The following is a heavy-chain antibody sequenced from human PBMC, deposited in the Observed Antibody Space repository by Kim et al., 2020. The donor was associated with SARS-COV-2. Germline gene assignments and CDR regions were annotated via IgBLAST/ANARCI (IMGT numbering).Heavy chain of an antibody. Sequence: GGSLRLSCAASGFTFSSYAMSWVRQAPGKGLEWVSAISGSGGSTYYADSVKGRFTISRDNSKNTLYLQMNSLRAEDTAVYYCAYYYDSSGYYTPPYYYYGMDVWGQGTTVTGSS. V-gene: IGHV3-23*01. CDR3: AYYYDSSGYYTPPYYYYGMDV. D-gene: IGHD3-22*01. CDR1: GFTFSSYA. J-gene: IGHJ6*02. CDR2: ISGSGGST.